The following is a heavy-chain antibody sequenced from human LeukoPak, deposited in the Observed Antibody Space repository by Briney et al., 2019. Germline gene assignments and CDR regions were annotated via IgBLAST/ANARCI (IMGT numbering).Heavy chain of an antibody. D-gene: IGHD3-22*01. Sequence: SETLSLTCTVSGDSISSGDYYWSWIRQAGGKGREWLGRISSSGSTNYEPSLKSRVTISVDTSKNQLSLKLSTVTAADTAVYFCARGPYCYDSSGAFDIWGQGTMVTVSS. CDR1: GDSISSGDYY. J-gene: IGHJ3*02. CDR3: ARGPYCYDSSGAFDI. V-gene: IGHV4-61*02. CDR2: ISSSGST.